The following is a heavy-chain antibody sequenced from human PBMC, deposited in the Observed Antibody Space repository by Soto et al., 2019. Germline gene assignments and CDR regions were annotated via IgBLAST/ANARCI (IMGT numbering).Heavy chain of an antibody. CDR1: GGSISSYY. CDR3: ARSIYCSGGSCYGTTYYFDY. V-gene: IGHV4-59*01. D-gene: IGHD2-15*01. Sequence: SETLSLTXTVSGGSISSYYWSWIRQPPGKGLEWIGYIYYSGSTNYNPSLKSRVTISVDTSKNQFSLKLSSVTAADTAVYYCARSIYCSGGSCYGTTYYFDYWGQGTLVTVSS. CDR2: IYYSGST. J-gene: IGHJ4*02.